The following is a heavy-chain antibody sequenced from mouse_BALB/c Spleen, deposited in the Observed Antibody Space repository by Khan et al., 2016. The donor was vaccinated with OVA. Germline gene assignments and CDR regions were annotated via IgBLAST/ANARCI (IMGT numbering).Heavy chain of an antibody. Sequence: EVELVESGGGLVQPGGSLRLSCETSGFTFTDYYMSWVRQPPGKALEWLGFIRNKANGYTTEYSASVKGRFTISSDNSQSILYLQMNTLRAEDSATYYCARDIFGYYDFWGQGTTLTVSS. CDR1: GFTFTDYY. J-gene: IGHJ2*01. CDR3: ARDIFGYYDF. CDR2: IRNKANGYTT. V-gene: IGHV7-3*02.